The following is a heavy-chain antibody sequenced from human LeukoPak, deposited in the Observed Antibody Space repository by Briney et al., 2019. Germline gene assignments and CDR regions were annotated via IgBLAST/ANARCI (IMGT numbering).Heavy chain of an antibody. D-gene: IGHD6-13*01. CDR2: ISPSADIT. CDR3: AKGDSSSWYDYFDY. J-gene: IGHJ4*02. CDR1: GFTFSSHG. V-gene: IGHV3-23*01. Sequence: GGSLRLSCAASGFTFSSHGMNWVRQAPGKGLEWISGISPSADITYYADSVKGRFTISRDNSKNTLYLQMNSLRAEDTAVYYCAKGDSSSWYDYFDYWGQGTLVTVSS.